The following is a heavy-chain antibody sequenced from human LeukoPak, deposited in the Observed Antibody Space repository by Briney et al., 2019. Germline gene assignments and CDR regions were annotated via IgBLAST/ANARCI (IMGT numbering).Heavy chain of an antibody. Sequence: ASVKVSCKASGYTFTGYYMHWVRQAPGQGLEWMGWINPNSGGTNYAQKFQGRITMTRDTSISTAYMELSRLRSEDTAVYYCARAPYDSSGYTSFQHWGQGTLVTVSS. V-gene: IGHV1-2*02. CDR2: INPNSGGT. CDR1: GYTFTGYY. CDR3: ARAPYDSSGYTSFQH. D-gene: IGHD3-22*01. J-gene: IGHJ1*01.